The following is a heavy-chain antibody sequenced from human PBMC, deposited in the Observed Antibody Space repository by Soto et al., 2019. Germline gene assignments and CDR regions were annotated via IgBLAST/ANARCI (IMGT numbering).Heavy chain of an antibody. J-gene: IGHJ6*02. CDR1: GGSIIRSNW. CDR2: IYHSGST. Sequence: SETLSLTCAVSGGSIIRSNWWSFVRQPPGKGLEWIGEIYHSGSTNYNPSLKSRVTISVDKSKNQFSLKLSSVTAADTAVYYCARDGSLVVVPAAIRDYYYGMDVWGQGTTVTVSS. V-gene: IGHV4-4*02. CDR3: ARDGSLVVVPAAIRDYYYGMDV. D-gene: IGHD2-2*02.